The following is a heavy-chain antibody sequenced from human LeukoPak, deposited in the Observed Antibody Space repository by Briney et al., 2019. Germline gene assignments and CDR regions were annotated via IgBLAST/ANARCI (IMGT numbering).Heavy chain of an antibody. Sequence: SQTLSLTCTVSGGSISSGGYYWSWIRQHPGKGLEWIGYIYYSGSTYYNPSLKSRVTISVDTSKNQFSLKLSSVTAADTAVYYCARVITDFHLATTRGIFDYWGQGTLVTVS. J-gene: IGHJ4*02. D-gene: IGHD5-24*01. CDR2: IYYSGST. CDR1: GGSISSGGYY. V-gene: IGHV4-31*03. CDR3: ARVITDFHLATTRGIFDY.